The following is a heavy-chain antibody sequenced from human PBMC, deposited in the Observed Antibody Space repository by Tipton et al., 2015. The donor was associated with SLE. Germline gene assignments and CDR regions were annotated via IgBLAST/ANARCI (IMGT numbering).Heavy chain of an antibody. CDR2: IYTSGST. D-gene: IGHD3-9*01. J-gene: IGHJ4*02. CDR1: GGSISSSSYY. CDR3: ARQYYDILTGYYYFDY. V-gene: IGHV4-61*02. Sequence: TLSLTCTVSGGSISSSSYYWSWIRQPAGKGLEWIWRIYTSGSTNYNPSLKSRVTMSVDTSKNQFSLKLSSVTAADTAVYYCARQYYDILTGYYYFDYWGQGTLVTVSS.